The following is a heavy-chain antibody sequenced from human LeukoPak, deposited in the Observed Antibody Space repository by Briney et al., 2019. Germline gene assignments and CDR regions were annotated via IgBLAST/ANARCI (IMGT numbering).Heavy chain of an antibody. J-gene: IGHJ5*02. CDR2: IIPIFGTA. CDR1: GGTFSSYA. V-gene: IGHV1-69*05. D-gene: IGHD4-17*01. Sequence: ASVKVSCKASGGTFSSYAISWVRQAPGQGLEWMGRIIPIFGTANYAQKFQGRVTITTDESTSTAYMELSSLRSEDTAVYYCARDSMTTRFNWFDPWGQGTLVTVSS. CDR3: ARDSMTTRFNWFDP.